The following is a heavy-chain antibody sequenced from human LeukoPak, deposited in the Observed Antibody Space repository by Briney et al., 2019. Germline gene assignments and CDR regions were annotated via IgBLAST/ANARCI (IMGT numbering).Heavy chain of an antibody. J-gene: IGHJ6*03. CDR1: GFTFSSYS. Sequence: GGSLRLSCAASGFTFSSYSMNWVRQAPGKGLEWVSSISSSSSYIYYADSVKGRFTISRDNAKNSLYLQMNSLRAEDTAVYYCARDNPPEVTGPYYYYYMDVWGKGTTVTVSS. D-gene: IGHD4-23*01. CDR3: ARDNPPEVTGPYYYYYMDV. CDR2: ISSSSSYI. V-gene: IGHV3-21*01.